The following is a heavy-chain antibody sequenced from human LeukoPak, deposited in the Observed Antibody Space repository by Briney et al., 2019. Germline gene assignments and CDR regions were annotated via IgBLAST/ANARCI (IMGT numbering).Heavy chain of an antibody. CDR3: TTDQDTAMAQPFDY. Sequence: RGSLRLSCAASGFTFSGSAMHWVRQASGKGLEWVGRIRSKANSYATAYAASVKGRFTISRDDSKNTAYLQMNSLKTEDTAVYYCTTDQDTAMAQPFDYWGQGTLVTVSS. D-gene: IGHD5-18*01. CDR1: GFTFSGSA. J-gene: IGHJ4*02. V-gene: IGHV3-73*01. CDR2: IRSKANSYAT.